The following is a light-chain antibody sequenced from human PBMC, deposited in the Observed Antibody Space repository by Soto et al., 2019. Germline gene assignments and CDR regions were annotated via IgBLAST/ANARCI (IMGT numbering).Light chain of an antibody. J-gene: IGLJ1*01. CDR3: SSYTSRSTLDDV. CDR1: SSDVGGYNY. CDR2: EVS. Sequence: QSALTQPASVSGSPGQSNTISCTGTSSDVGGYNYVSWYQQHPGKAPKLMIYEVSNRPSGVSNRFSGSKSGNTASQTISGLQAEDEADYYCSSYTSRSTLDDVFGSGTKLTVL. V-gene: IGLV2-14*01.